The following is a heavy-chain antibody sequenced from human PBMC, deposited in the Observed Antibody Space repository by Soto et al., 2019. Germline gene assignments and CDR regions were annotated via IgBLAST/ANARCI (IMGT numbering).Heavy chain of an antibody. Sequence: GGSLRLSCAASGFTFSSYGMHWVRQAPGKGLEWVAVISYDGSNKYYADSVKGRFTIFRDNSKNTLYLQMNSLRAEDTAVYYCAKAIRGYSYFDYWGQGTLVTVSS. V-gene: IGHV3-30*18. CDR2: ISYDGSNK. J-gene: IGHJ4*02. D-gene: IGHD5-18*01. CDR3: AKAIRGYSYFDY. CDR1: GFTFSSYG.